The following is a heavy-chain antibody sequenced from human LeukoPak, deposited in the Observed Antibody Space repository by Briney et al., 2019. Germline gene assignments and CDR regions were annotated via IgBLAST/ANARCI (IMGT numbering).Heavy chain of an antibody. CDR3: AKHGSWSDFDY. CDR1: GGGSMSSHY. Sequence: SESLSLTCTVSGGGSMSSHYWNWIRQPAGEGLEWIGRISASGSTTSNPSLKSRLTMSLDTSKNQFSLKLTSVTAEDTAVYYCAKHGSWSDFDYWGQGTLVTVSS. J-gene: IGHJ4*02. D-gene: IGHD6-13*01. V-gene: IGHV4-4*07. CDR2: ISASGST.